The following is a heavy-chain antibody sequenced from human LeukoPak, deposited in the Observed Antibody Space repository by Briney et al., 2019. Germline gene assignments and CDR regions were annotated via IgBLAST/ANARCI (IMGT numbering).Heavy chain of an antibody. J-gene: IGHJ4*02. V-gene: IGHV4-34*01. CDR1: GGSFSGYY. Sequence: SETLSLTCAVYGGSFSGYYWSWIRQPPGKGLEWIGEINHSGSTNYNPSLKSRVTISVDTSKNQFSLKLSSVTAADTAVYYCARANPKPLDYWGQGTLATVSS. CDR3: ARANPKPLDY. CDR2: INHSGST.